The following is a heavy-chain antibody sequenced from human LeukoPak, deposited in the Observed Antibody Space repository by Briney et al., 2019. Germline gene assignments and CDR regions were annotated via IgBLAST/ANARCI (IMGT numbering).Heavy chain of an antibody. CDR3: AKGVDSGGTCYSSMDY. D-gene: IGHD2-15*01. V-gene: IGHV3-23*01. J-gene: IGHJ4*02. Sequence: GGSLRLSCAASGFTFSSYAMSWVRQAPGKGLEWVSVISGSGGSIHYADSVKGRFTISRDNSKNTLYLQMNSLRAEDTAVYYCAKGVDSGGTCYSSMDYWGQGTLVTVSP. CDR2: ISGSGGSI. CDR1: GFTFSSYA.